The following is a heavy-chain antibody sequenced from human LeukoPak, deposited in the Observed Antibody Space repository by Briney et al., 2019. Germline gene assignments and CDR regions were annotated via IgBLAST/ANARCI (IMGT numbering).Heavy chain of an antibody. D-gene: IGHD5-18*01. Sequence: GGSLRLSCAASGFTFSNAWMNWVRQAPGKGLEWVGRIKSKTYGGTTDYAAPVKGRFTMSRDDSKKTLYLQMSSLKTEDTAVYYCTTEGYGDAFDIWGQGTMVTVSS. CDR1: GFTFSNAW. J-gene: IGHJ3*02. V-gene: IGHV3-15*07. CDR2: IKSKTYGGTT. CDR3: TTEGYGDAFDI.